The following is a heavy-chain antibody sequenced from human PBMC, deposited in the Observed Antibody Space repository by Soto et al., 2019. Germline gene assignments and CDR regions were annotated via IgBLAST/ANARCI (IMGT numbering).Heavy chain of an antibody. CDR2: IYPGDSDT. V-gene: IGHV5-51*01. CDR3: ARQTTRGGSYFGWFDP. J-gene: IGHJ5*02. D-gene: IGHD1-26*01. Sequence: EVQLVQSGAEVKKPGESLKISCKGSGYSFTSYWIGWVRQMPGKGLEWMGIIYPGDSDTRYSPSFQGQVTISADKSISTAYLQWSSLKASDTAMYYCARQTTRGGSYFGWFDPWGQGTLVTVSS. CDR1: GYSFTSYW.